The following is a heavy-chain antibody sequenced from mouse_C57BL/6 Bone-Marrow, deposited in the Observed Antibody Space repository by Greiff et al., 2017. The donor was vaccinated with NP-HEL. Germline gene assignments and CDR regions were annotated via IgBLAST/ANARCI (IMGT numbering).Heavy chain of an antibody. CDR1: GFTFSSYG. D-gene: IGHD2-4*01. CDR2: ISSGGSYP. V-gene: IGHV5-6*01. CDR3: ARHDYGYYAMDY. Sequence: EVQRVESGGDLVKPGGSLKLSCAASGFTFSSYGMSWVRQTPDKRLEWVATISSGGSYPYYPDSVKGRFTISRDNAKNTLYLQMSSLKSEDTAMYYCARHDYGYYAMDYWGQGTSVTVSS. J-gene: IGHJ4*01.